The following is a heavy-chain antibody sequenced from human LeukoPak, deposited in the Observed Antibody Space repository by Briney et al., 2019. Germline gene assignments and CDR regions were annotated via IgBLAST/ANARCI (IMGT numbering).Heavy chain of an antibody. CDR2: INHSGST. J-gene: IGHJ6*03. CDR3: ARRGRYSSGWREYYYYYYYMDV. V-gene: IGHV4-34*01. CDR1: GGSFSGYY. Sequence: PSETLSLTCAVYGGSFSGYYWSWMRQPPGKGLEWIGEINHSGSTNYNPSLKSRVTISVDTSKNQFSLKLSSVTAADTAVYYCARRGRYSSGWREYYYYYYYMDVWGKGTTVTISS. D-gene: IGHD6-19*01.